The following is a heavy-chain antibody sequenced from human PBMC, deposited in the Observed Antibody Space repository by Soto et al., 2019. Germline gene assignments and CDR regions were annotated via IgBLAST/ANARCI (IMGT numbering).Heavy chain of an antibody. V-gene: IGHV5-51*01. CDR3: ARNLAMDV. J-gene: IGHJ6*02. Sequence: GESLKISCKASGYSFTTYWIAWVRQMPGKGLEWMGVIYPGDSDTRYSPSFQGQVTFSADKSISTACLQWSSLKASDTAIYYCARNLAMDVWGQGTTVTVSS. CDR2: IYPGDSDT. CDR1: GYSFTTYW.